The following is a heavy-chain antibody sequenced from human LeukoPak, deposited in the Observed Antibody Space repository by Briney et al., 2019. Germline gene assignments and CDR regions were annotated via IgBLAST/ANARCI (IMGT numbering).Heavy chain of an antibody. CDR3: TTRIPYYYDSSGYYGLDY. CDR2: GGTT. V-gene: IGHV3-15*01. D-gene: IGHD3-22*01. J-gene: IGHJ4*02. Sequence: GGTTDYAAPVKGRFTISRDDSKNTLYLQMNSLKTEDTAVYYCTTRIPYYYDSSGYYGLDYWGQGTLVTVSS.